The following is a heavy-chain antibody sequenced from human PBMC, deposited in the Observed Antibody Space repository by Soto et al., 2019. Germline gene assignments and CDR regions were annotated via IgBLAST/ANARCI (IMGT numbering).Heavy chain of an antibody. CDR1: GGSISSFAYY. J-gene: IGHJ5*02. CDR3: ARRERYYGSPGWFDP. CDR2: VYYNENT. D-gene: IGHD3-10*01. V-gene: IGHV4-39*01. Sequence: SDILSLTCTVSGGSISSFAYYWGWIRQPPGKGLEWIGTVYYNENTYYNPSLKSRVTISVDTAKNQFSLNLRSVTAADTAIYFCARRERYYGSPGWFDPWGQGTLVTVSS.